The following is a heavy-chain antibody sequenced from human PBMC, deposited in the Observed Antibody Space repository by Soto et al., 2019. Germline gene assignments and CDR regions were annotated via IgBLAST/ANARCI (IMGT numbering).Heavy chain of an antibody. CDR2: INSDGSTT. D-gene: IGHD3-10*01. CDR1: GFTFSSCW. J-gene: IGHJ4*02. CDR3: ARVGYGSGSYHFDY. V-gene: IGHV3-74*01. Sequence: EVQLVESGGGLVQPGGSLRLSCAASGFTFSSCWMQWVRQAPGKGLVWVSRINSDGSTTSYTDSVKGRFTISRDNAKNTLYLQMNSLRAEDTAVYYCARVGYGSGSYHFDYWGQGTLVTVSS.